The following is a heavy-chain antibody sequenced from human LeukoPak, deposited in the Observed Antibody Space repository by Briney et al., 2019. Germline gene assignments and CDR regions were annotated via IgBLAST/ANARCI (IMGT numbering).Heavy chain of an antibody. D-gene: IGHD4-17*01. Sequence: GGSLRLSCAASGFTFSNYAMSWVRQAPGKGLEWVSTVSGSASNTYYADSVKGRFTISRDNSKTTLYLQMNSLRADDTAVYYCAKGFQTYGELSFDVWGQGTLVTVSS. J-gene: IGHJ4*02. V-gene: IGHV3-23*01. CDR3: AKGFQTYGELSFDV. CDR1: GFTFSNYA. CDR2: VSGSASNT.